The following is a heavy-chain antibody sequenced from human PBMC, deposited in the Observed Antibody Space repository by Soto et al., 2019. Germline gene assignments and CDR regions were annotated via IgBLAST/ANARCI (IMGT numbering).Heavy chain of an antibody. CDR1: GGSISSGGYS. CDR3: ARYSIAARRGIDY. CDR2: IYHSGST. V-gene: IGHV4-30-2*01. D-gene: IGHD6-6*01. Sequence: SETLSLTCAVSGGSISSGGYSWIWIRQPPGKGLEWIGYIYHSGSTYYNPSLKSRVTISVDRSKNQFSLKLSSVTAADTAVYYCARYSIAARRGIDYWGQGTLVTVSS. J-gene: IGHJ4*02.